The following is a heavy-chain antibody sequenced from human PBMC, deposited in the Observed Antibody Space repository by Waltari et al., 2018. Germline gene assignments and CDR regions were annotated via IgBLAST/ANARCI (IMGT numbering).Heavy chain of an antibody. D-gene: IGHD3-9*01. CDR1: GGSISSESYY. CDR2: ISYSGSN. V-gene: IGHV4-39*01. CDR3: ARLSYHIVTGYGWFDP. J-gene: IGHJ5*02. Sequence: QLQLQESGPGLVKPSETLSLTCTVSGGSISSESYYWGWIRQPPGKGLEWIGIISYSGSNDYNPSLKSRVTISVETSKNQCSLKLSSVTAADTAVYYCARLSYHIVTGYGWFDPWGLGTLVTVSS.